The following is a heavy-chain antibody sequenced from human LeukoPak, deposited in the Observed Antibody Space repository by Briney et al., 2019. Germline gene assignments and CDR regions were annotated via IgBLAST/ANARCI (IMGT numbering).Heavy chain of an antibody. CDR2: IIPIFGTA. CDR1: GGTFSSYA. J-gene: IGHJ3*02. Sequence: GASVNVSCKSSGGTFSSYAISWVRQAPGQGLEWMGGIIPIFGTANYAQKFQGRVTITADESTSTAYMELSSLRSEDTAVYYCARDRLSSVWPHDAFDIWGQGTMVPVSS. D-gene: IGHD6-19*01. CDR3: ARDRLSSVWPHDAFDI. V-gene: IGHV1-69*13.